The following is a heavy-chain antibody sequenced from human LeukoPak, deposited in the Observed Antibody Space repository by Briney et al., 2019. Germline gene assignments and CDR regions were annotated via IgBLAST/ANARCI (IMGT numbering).Heavy chain of an antibody. CDR1: GYTFTSYD. V-gene: IGHV1-8*03. J-gene: IGHJ5*02. CDR3: ARVRSWTSKVWFDP. D-gene: IGHD3/OR15-3a*01. CDR2: MNPNSGNT. Sequence: ASVKVSCKASGYTFTSYDINWVRQATGQGLEWMGWMNPNSGNTGYAQKFQGRVTITRNTSISTAYMELSSLRSEDTAVYYCARVRSWTSKVWFDPWGQGTLVTVSS.